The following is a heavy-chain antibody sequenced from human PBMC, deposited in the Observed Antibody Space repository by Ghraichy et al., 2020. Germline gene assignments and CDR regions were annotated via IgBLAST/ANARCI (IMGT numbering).Heavy chain of an antibody. CDR3: AGGITIFGVVTPRDYYYYGMDV. CDR1: GGTFSSYA. V-gene: IGHV1-69*13. CDR2: IIPIFGTA. Sequence: SVKVSCKASGGTFSSYAISWVRRAPGQGLEWMGGIIPIFGTANYAQKFQGRVTITADESTSPAYMELSSLRSEDTAVYYCAGGITIFGVVTPRDYYYYGMDVWCHGTTVTVSS. D-gene: IGHD3-3*01. J-gene: IGHJ6*02.